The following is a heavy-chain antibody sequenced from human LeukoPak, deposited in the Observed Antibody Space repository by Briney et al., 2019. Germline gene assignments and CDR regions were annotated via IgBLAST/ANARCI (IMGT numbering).Heavy chain of an antibody. CDR3: ATHYYDRDGYLSPDY. CDR2: ISYDGSNK. Sequence: GGSLRLSCAASGLIFSNYAMHWVRQAPGKGLEWVAVISYDGSNKYYIDSVKGRFTISRDNSQNTLYLQMNSLRDGDTAVYYCATHYYDRDGYLSPDYWGQGALVTVSS. J-gene: IGHJ4*02. D-gene: IGHD3-22*01. V-gene: IGHV3-30*03. CDR1: GLIFSNYA.